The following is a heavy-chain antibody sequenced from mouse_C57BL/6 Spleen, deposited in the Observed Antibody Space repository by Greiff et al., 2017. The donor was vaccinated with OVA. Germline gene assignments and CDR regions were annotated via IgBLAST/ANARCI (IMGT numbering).Heavy chain of an antibody. V-gene: IGHV1-82*01. CDR3: ARERGNYYGSSFDY. CDR1: GYAFSSSW. J-gene: IGHJ2*01. D-gene: IGHD1-1*01. CDR2: IYPGDGDT. Sequence: VQLQQSGPELVKPGASVKISCKASGYAFSSSWMNWVKQRPGKGLEWIGRIYPGDGDTNYNGKFKGKATLTADKSSSTAYMQLSSLTSEDSAVYFCARERGNYYGSSFDYWGQGTTLTVSS.